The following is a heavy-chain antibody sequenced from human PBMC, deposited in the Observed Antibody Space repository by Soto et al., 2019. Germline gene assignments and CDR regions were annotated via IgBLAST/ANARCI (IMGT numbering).Heavy chain of an antibody. J-gene: IGHJ4*02. V-gene: IGHV3-15*01. CDR3: TTDPPPGITIFGVVTRFDY. CDR1: GFTFSNAW. CDR2: IKSKTDGGTT. D-gene: IGHD3-3*01. Sequence: LRLSCAASGFTFSNAWMSWVRQAPGKGLEWVGRIKSKTDGGTTDYAAPVKGRFTISRDDSKNTLYLQMNSLKTEDTAVYYCTTDPPPGITIFGVVTRFDYWGQGTLVTVSS.